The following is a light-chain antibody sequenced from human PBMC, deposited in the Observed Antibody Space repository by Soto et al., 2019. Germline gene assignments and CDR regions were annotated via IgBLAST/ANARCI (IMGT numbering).Light chain of an antibody. CDR2: DAS. CDR3: QHYYSYSAA. J-gene: IGKJ1*01. V-gene: IGKV1-5*01. Sequence: IQMTQSPSSLSASVVDRVTITCRASQTISSWLAWYQQKPGKAPKLLIYDASSLESGVPSRFSGSGSGTEFTLTISSLQPDDFATYYCQHYYSYSAAFGQGTKVDIK. CDR1: QTISSW.